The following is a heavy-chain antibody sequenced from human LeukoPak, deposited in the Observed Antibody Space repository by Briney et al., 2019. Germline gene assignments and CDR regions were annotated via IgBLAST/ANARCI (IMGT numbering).Heavy chain of an antibody. D-gene: IGHD5-12*01. CDR1: GGSISSYY. J-gene: IGHJ4*02. Sequence: PSETLSLTCTVSGGSISSYYWSWIRQPPGKGLEWIGYIYYRGSTNYNPSLKSRVTISVDTSKNQFSLKLSSVTAADTAVYYCARERVRGYSGYDSQLNYFDYWGQGTLVTVSS. CDR2: IYYRGST. V-gene: IGHV4-59*01. CDR3: ARERVRGYSGYDSQLNYFDY.